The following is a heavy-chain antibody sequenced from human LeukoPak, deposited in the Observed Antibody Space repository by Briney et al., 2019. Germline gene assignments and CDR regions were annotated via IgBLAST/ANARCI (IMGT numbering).Heavy chain of an antibody. CDR3: ARLGTYWSNYYFEY. CDR1: GYSFTTYW. CDR2: IYPGDSDT. J-gene: IGHJ4*02. V-gene: IGHV5-51*01. Sequence: PGESLKISCQGSGYSFTTYWIGWVRQMPGKGLECMGIIYPGDSDTRYSPSFQGQVTISADKSINTAYLQWSSLKASDTAVYYCARLGTYWSNYYFEYWGQGTLVTVSS. D-gene: IGHD3-10*01.